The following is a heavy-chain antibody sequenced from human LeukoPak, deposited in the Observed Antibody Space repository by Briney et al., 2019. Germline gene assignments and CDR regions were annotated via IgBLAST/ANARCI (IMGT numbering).Heavy chain of an antibody. Sequence: PGGSLRLSCAASGFTFSDYSMNWVRQPPGKGLEWIGYMYDTVNTKDNPSLTSRLTLSADTSKNQFSLRLGSVTAADTAVYYCATIKRGYPYGYFDFWGQGILVTVSS. D-gene: IGHD5-18*01. CDR2: MYDTVNT. J-gene: IGHJ4*02. CDR1: GFTFSDYS. CDR3: ATIKRGYPYGYFDF. V-gene: IGHV4-59*01.